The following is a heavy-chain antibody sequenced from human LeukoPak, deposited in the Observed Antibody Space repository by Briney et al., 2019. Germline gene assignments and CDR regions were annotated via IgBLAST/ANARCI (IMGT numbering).Heavy chain of an antibody. CDR2: IKSDGSST. V-gene: IGHV3-74*01. D-gene: IGHD5-12*01. Sequence: GGSLRLSCAASGFTFSSYWMHWVRQAPGKRLVWVSRIKSDGSSTNYADSVKGRFTISRDNAKNTLYLQMNSLRAENTAVYYCAKDRSYSWYEPLDYWGQGTLVTVSS. J-gene: IGHJ4*02. CDR3: AKDRSYSWYEPLDY. CDR1: GFTFSSYW.